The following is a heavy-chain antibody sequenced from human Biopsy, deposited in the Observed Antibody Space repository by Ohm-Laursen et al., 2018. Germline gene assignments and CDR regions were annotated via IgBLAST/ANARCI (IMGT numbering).Heavy chain of an antibody. D-gene: IGHD2-21*01. CDR3: TRLAYYYYYGMDV. CDR1: GFSFSDYH. V-gene: IGHV3-69-1*02. Sequence: SLRLSCAASGFSFSDYHMRWIRQAPGRGLEWVSYISGGGTIYYADSVKGRFTISRDNAKNSLYLQMNSLRAEDTAVYYCTRLAYYYYYGMDVWGQGTTVTVSS. CDR2: ISGGGTI. J-gene: IGHJ6*02.